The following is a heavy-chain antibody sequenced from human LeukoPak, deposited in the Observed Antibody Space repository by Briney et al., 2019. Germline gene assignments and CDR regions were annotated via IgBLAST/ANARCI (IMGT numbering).Heavy chain of an antibody. J-gene: IGHJ4*02. CDR1: GGSISSSSYY. CDR3: ARRPPYYYDSSGSDYFDY. Sequence: SETLSLTCTVSGGSISSSSYYWGWIRQPPGKGLEWIGSIYYSGSTYYNPSLKSRVTISVDTSKNQFSLKLSSVPAADTAVYYCARRPPYYYDSSGSDYFDYWGQGTLATVSS. V-gene: IGHV4-39*01. D-gene: IGHD3-22*01. CDR2: IYYSGST.